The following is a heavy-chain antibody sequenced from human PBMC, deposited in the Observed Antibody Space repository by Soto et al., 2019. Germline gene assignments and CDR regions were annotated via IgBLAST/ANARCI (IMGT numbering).Heavy chain of an antibody. CDR2: INRDGSTT. Sequence: EVQLVESGGGLVQPGGSLRLSCAASGFTFSSYWMHWVRQAPGKGLMWVSRINRDGSTTSYADSVKGRFTISSDSAKNSLYLQMNSRRATDTAVYYWARDEESRGWYSFDYCGPGTLVTVSS. D-gene: IGHD6-19*01. V-gene: IGHV3-74*01. CDR1: GFTFSSYW. CDR3: ARDEESRGWYSFDY. J-gene: IGHJ4*02.